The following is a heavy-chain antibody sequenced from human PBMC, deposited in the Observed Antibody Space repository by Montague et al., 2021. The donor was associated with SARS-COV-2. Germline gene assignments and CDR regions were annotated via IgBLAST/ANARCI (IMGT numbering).Heavy chain of an antibody. CDR3: AKGTRVCETRGPRTDYFDH. CDR2: VIHSGST. J-gene: IGHJ4*02. V-gene: IGHV4-34*01. D-gene: IGHD1-1*01. CDR1: GASFSGYH. Sequence: SETLSLTCAVYGASFSGYHWSWIRQPPGRGLEWIGEVIHSGSTTYNPSLQSRLTISVDTYKNQFSLRLSSVTAADTAVYYCAKGTRVCETRGPRTDYFDHWGQGTLVTVSS.